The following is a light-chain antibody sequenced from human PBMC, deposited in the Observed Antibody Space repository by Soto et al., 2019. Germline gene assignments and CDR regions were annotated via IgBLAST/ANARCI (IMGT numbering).Light chain of an antibody. CDR3: QQRSTWPHT. CDR2: DAS. Sequence: DIVLTQSPATLSLSPGEGATLSCRASQSVNTYLAWYQQKTGQAPRLLIYDASNGATGIPARFSGTGSGTDFTLAISSLEPEDFAVYYCQQRSTWPHTFGPGTKVEI. V-gene: IGKV3-11*01. J-gene: IGKJ3*01. CDR1: QSVNTY.